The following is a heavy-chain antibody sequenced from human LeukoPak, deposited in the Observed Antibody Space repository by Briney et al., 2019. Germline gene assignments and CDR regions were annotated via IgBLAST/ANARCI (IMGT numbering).Heavy chain of an antibody. CDR1: GGSIRSTNYY. V-gene: IGHV4-31*03. J-gene: IGHJ4*02. CDR2: TYHSGST. D-gene: IGHD3-22*01. CDR3: ARANYYDSTGYLPVVYPSDY. Sequence: SQTLSLTCTVYGGSIRSTNYYWSWIRQDPAKGLEWIGYTYHSGSTYYNPSLKSRVTMSLDTSKNQFSLKLRSVTAADTAVYYCARANYYDSTGYLPVVYPSDYWGQGTLVTVSS.